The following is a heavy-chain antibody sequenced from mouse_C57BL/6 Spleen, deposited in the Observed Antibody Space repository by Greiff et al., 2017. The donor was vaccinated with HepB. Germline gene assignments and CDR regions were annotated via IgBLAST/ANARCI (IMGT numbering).Heavy chain of an antibody. V-gene: IGHV3-6*01. Sequence: EVQLQESGPGLVKPSQSLSLTCSVTGYSITSGYYWNWIRQFPGNKLEWMGYISYDGSNNYNPSLKNRISITRDTSKNQFFLKLNSVTTEDTATYYCASSYGNYEAWFAYWGQGTLVTVSA. CDR2: ISYDGSN. CDR1: GYSITSGYY. CDR3: ASSYGNYEAWFAY. D-gene: IGHD2-1*01. J-gene: IGHJ3*01.